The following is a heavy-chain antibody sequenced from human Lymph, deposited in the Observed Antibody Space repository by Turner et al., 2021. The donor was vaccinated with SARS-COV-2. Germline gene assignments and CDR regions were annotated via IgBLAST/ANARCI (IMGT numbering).Heavy chain of an antibody. CDR2: IFYRGST. Sequence: QVQLQESGPRLVKPLETLSLPCTVSGGSMNNNYWIWIRQPPGKRLEWIGFIFYRGSTNYNPSLKSRVTISVDTSENQFSLKLTSVTAADTAIYYCARQTVNNWVDPWGQGTLVTVSS. CDR1: GGSMNNNY. J-gene: IGHJ5*02. V-gene: IGHV4-59*01. D-gene: IGHD2-21*02. CDR3: ARQTVNNWVDP.